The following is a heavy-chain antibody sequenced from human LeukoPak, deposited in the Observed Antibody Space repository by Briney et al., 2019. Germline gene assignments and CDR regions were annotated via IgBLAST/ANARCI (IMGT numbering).Heavy chain of an antibody. V-gene: IGHV1-8*01. CDR1: GYTVTSND. CDR3: ARGGDSSGHTDY. Sequence: ASVKVSCKASGYTVTSNDINWVGQATGQGLEWMGWMNPNSGNTGYAQKFQGRVTMTRNTSISTAYMELSSLRSEDTAVYYCARGGDSSGHTDYWGQGTLVTVSS. D-gene: IGHD3-22*01. CDR2: MNPNSGNT. J-gene: IGHJ4*02.